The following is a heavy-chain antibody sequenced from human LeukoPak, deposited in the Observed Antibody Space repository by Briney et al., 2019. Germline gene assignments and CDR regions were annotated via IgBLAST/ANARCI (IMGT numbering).Heavy chain of an antibody. CDR3: ASIRPGSHKAFDY. CDR1: GFTFSSYS. J-gene: IGHJ4*02. CDR2: ISSSSSYI. D-gene: IGHD1-14*01. Sequence: PGGSLRLSCAASGFTFSSYSMNWVRQAPGKGLEWVSSISSSSSYIYYADSVKGRFTISRDNAKNTLYLQMNSLRAEDTAVYYCASIRPGSHKAFDYWGQGTLVTVSS. V-gene: IGHV3-21*01.